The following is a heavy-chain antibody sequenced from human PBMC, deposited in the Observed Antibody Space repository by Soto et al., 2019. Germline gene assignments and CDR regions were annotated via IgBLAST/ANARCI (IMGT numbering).Heavy chain of an antibody. Sequence: GGSLRLSCAASGFTFSSYSMNWVRQAPGKGLEWVSSISSSSSYIYYADSVKGRFTISRDNAKNSLYLQMNSLRAEDTAVYYCARDIFGRDYIWGSYRPDAFDIWGQGTMVTVS. V-gene: IGHV3-21*01. D-gene: IGHD3-16*02. CDR2: ISSSSSYI. CDR3: ARDIFGRDYIWGSYRPDAFDI. CDR1: GFTFSSYS. J-gene: IGHJ3*02.